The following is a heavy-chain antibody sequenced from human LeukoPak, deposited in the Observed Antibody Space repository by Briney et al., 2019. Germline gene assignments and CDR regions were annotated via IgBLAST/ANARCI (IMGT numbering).Heavy chain of an antibody. CDR3: AGSYYKSYFDY. CDR1: GGTFSSYA. V-gene: IGHV1-69*06. Sequence: SVKVSCKASGGTFSSYAISWVRQAPGQGLEWMGGIIPIFGTANYAQKFQGRVTITADKSTSTAYMELSSLSSEDTAVYFCAGSYYKSYFDYWGQGTLVTVSS. D-gene: IGHD3-10*01. J-gene: IGHJ4*02. CDR2: IIPIFGTA.